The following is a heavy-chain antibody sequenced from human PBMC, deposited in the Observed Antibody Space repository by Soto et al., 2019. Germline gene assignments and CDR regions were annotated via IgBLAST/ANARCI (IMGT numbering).Heavy chain of an antibody. CDR1: GGSISSGGYY. D-gene: IGHD2-2*01. J-gene: IGHJ5*02. CDR3: TRAMSCISTSGYFEPWFDP. CDR2: IYYSGST. Sequence: PSETLSLTCTVSGGSISSGGYYWSWIRQHPGKGLGWIGYIYYSGSTYYNPSLKSRVTISVDTSKNQFSLKLSSVTAADTAVYYCTRAMSCISTSGYFEPWFDPWGQGTLVTVSS. V-gene: IGHV4-31*03.